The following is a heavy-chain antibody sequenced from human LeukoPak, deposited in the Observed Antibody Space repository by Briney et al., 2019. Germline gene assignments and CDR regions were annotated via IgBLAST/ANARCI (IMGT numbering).Heavy chain of an antibody. V-gene: IGHV3-48*03. CDR3: ARKQNCDY. Sequence: GGSLRLSCAASGFTFSSYEMNWVRQAPGKGLEWVSYISGSGSIRYYADSVKGRFTVSRDNAKNSLDLQMNSLRAEDTAVYYCARKQNCDYWGQGTLVTVSS. J-gene: IGHJ4*02. CDR2: ISGSGSIR. CDR1: GFTFSSYE.